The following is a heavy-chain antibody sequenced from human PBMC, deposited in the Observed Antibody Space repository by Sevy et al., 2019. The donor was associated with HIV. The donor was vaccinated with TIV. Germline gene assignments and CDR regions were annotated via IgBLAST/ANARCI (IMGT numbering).Heavy chain of an antibody. Sequence: GGSLRLSCAASGFSFSKYWMSWVRQAPGKGLEWVANIKEDGSQKNYLESVKGRFTISRDNAKNLLYLQMNNLRADDTAVYYCARDPYILSGYPSHYFDYWGQGTLVTVSS. J-gene: IGHJ4*02. CDR3: ARDPYILSGYPSHYFDY. CDR1: GFSFSKYW. D-gene: IGHD3-9*01. CDR2: IKEDGSQK. V-gene: IGHV3-7*01.